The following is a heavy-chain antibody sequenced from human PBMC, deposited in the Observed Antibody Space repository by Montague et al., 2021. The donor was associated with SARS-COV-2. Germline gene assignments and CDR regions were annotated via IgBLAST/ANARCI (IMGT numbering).Heavy chain of an antibody. Sequence: SETLSLTCTVSGGSLSSSSYYWGWIRQPPGKGLEWVGSIYYSGSTYYNPSLKIRVTISVDTSKNQFSLKLSSVTAADTTVYYCARLSKAGYPPLYYYYGMDDWGQGTTVTVSS. D-gene: IGHD3-9*01. CDR2: IYYSGST. CDR3: ARLSKAGYPPLYYYYGMDD. CDR1: GGSLSSSSYY. V-gene: IGHV4-39*01. J-gene: IGHJ6*02.